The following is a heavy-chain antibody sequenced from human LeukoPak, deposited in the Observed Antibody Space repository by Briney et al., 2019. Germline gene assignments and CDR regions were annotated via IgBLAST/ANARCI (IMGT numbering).Heavy chain of an antibody. CDR1: GGSISSDY. Sequence: SETLSLTCTVSGGSISSDYWSWIRQPPGKGLGWVGYIYYSGRTFYNPSLKSRVTMSVDTSKNQFSLKLSSVTVADTAIYYCARGFYSPAYWGQGTLVTVSS. V-gene: IGHV4-59*01. D-gene: IGHD4-11*01. CDR3: ARGFYSPAY. J-gene: IGHJ4*02. CDR2: IYYSGRT.